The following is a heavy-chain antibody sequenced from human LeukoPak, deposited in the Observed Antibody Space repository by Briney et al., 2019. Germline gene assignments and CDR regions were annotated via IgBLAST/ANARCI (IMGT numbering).Heavy chain of an antibody. CDR2: INQDGSEK. V-gene: IGHV3-7*01. Sequence: GGSLRLSCAGSGFIFSSNWMTWVRQAPGKGLEWVANINQDGSEKNHVDSVKGRFTISRDNAKKSVYLQMNSLRDEDGAVYYCARGRSFYFTWGQGTLVTVSS. J-gene: IGHJ4*02. CDR3: ARGRSFYFT. D-gene: IGHD5/OR15-5a*01. CDR1: GFIFSSNW.